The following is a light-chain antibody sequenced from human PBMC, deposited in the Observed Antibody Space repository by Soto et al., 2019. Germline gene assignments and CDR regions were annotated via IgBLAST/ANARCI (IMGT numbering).Light chain of an antibody. CDR3: QQYHLYWT. CDR1: QRISNW. V-gene: IGKV1-5*03. CDR2: KAS. J-gene: IGKJ1*01. Sequence: DIQMTQSPSTLPASVGDRVTITCRASQRISNWLAWYQQKPGKVPKLLIYKASSLESGVPSRFSGSGSGTEFSLTISSLQPDDFATYYCQQYHLYWTFGQGTKVEIK.